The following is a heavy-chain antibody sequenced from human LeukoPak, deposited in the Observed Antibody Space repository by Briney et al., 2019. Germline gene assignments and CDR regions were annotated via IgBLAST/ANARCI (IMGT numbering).Heavy chain of an antibody. CDR2: IFYSGST. CDR3: ARDRRTDCSGASCYFDS. D-gene: IGHD2-15*01. V-gene: IGHV4-39*02. Sequence: PSETLSLTCTVSGGSISSGTYYWGWIRQPPGKGLEWIGNIFYSGSTYYSPSLKSRVTISVDTSRNQFSLKLSSVTAADTAVYYCARDRRTDCSGASCYFDSWGQGTLVTVSS. J-gene: IGHJ4*02. CDR1: GGSISSGTYY.